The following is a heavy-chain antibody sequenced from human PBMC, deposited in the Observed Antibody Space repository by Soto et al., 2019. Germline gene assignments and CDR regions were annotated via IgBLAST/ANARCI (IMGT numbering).Heavy chain of an antibody. CDR1: GGSISSGGYY. V-gene: IGHV4-31*03. CDR2: IYYSGST. D-gene: IGHD3-22*01. J-gene: IGHJ4*02. CDR3: ARGAVYYDSSGYFSY. Sequence: SETLSLTCTVSGGSISSGGYYWSWIRQHPGKGLEWIGYIYYSGSTYYNPSLKSRVTISVDTSKNQFSLKLSSVTAADTAVYYCARGAVYYDSSGYFSYWGQGTLVTVSS.